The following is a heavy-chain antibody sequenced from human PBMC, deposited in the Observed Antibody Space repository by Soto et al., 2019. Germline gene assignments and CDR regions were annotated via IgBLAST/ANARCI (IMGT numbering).Heavy chain of an antibody. CDR3: AKAPPIAAWVSNWFDP. V-gene: IGHV3-23*01. CDR1: GFTFSSYA. Sequence: EVQLLESGGGLVQPGGSLRLSCAASGFTFSSYAMSWVRQAPGKGLEWVSAISGSGGSTYYADSVKGRFTISRDNSKNTPYLPMKRLRAEDTGVYYCAKAPPIAAWVSNWFDPWGQGTLVTVSS. CDR2: ISGSGGST. J-gene: IGHJ5*02. D-gene: IGHD6-25*01.